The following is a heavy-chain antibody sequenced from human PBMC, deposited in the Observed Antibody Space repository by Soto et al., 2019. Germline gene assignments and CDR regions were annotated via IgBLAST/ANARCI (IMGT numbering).Heavy chain of an antibody. CDR1: GFTFSTYA. J-gene: IGHJ3*02. CDR3: AHPRGYGVFDAYDI. D-gene: IGHD4-17*01. V-gene: IGHV3-23*01. CDR2: ISRDAYDI. Sequence: PGGSLRLSCAASGFTFSTYAMRWVRQSPGKGLEWVSAISRDAYDIYYADSVKGRFTISRDKSKHMLYLQMNSLRTEDTAVYYYAHPRGYGVFDAYDIWGQGAMVTVSS.